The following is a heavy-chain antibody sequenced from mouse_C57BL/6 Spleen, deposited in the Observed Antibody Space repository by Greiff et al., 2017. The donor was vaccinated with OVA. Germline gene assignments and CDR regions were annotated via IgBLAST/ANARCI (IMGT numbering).Heavy chain of an antibody. D-gene: IGHD1-1*01. Sequence: QVQLKESGAELVKPGASVKLSCKASGYTFTSYWMHWVKQRPGQGLEWIGMIHPNSGSTNYNEKFKSKATLTVDKSSSTAYMQLSSLTSEDSAVYYCVPRYYYGSSYAWFAYWGQGTLVTVSA. J-gene: IGHJ3*01. V-gene: IGHV1-64*01. CDR3: VPRYYYGSSYAWFAY. CDR2: IHPNSGST. CDR1: GYTFTSYW.